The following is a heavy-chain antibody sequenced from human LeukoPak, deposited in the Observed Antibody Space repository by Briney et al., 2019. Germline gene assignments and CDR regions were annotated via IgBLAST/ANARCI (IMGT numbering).Heavy chain of an antibody. D-gene: IGHD6-6*01. CDR2: IYYSGST. J-gene: IGHJ4*02. V-gene: IGHV4-59*01. Sequence: PSETLSLTCTVSGGSISSYYWSWIRQPPGKGLEWIGYIYYSGSTNYNPSLKSRVTISVDTSKNQFSLKLSSVTAADTAVYYCARTSYSSSSFPFDYWGQVTLVTVSS. CDR1: GGSISSYY. CDR3: ARTSYSSSSFPFDY.